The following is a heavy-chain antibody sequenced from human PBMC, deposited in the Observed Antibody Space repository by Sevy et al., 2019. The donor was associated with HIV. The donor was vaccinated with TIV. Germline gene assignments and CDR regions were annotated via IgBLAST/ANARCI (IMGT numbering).Heavy chain of an antibody. CDR1: GFTFDYYW. V-gene: IGHV3-7*03. Sequence: GGSLRLSCAASGFTFDYYWMNWVRQAPGKGLEWVANIKDDGSEKHYVDSVKGRFTISRDNAKNLVYVQMNSLRVEDTAVYYCFCTYDSTGYNNFRDGIFDIWGQGTKVTVSS. D-gene: IGHD3-22*01. J-gene: IGHJ3*02. CDR3: FCTYDSTGYNNFRDGIFDI. CDR2: IKDDGSEK.